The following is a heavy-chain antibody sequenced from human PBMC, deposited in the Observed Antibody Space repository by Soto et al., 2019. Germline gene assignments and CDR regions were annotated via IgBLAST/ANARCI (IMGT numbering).Heavy chain of an antibody. Sequence: EVQLVESGGGLVQPGGSLRLSCAASGFTFSSYWMHWVRQAPGKGLVWVSRSNSDGSSTSYAASGKGRFAISRDNAKNALYLQLNSLRAGDAAVYYCARHPGDCWSGSAWGQGTLVTVSS. CDR3: ARHPGDCWSGSA. CDR1: GFTFSSYW. V-gene: IGHV3-74*01. CDR2: SNSDGSST. J-gene: IGHJ5*02. D-gene: IGHD3-3*01.